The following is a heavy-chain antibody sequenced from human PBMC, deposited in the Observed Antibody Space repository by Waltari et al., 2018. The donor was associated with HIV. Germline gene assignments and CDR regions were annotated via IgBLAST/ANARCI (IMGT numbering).Heavy chain of an antibody. J-gene: IGHJ6*02. V-gene: IGHV5-51*01. CDR2: IFPVNSDT. Sequence: EVQLVQSGAEVKKPGESLKISCKGSGYSFTSYWIGWVRQLPGKRLEWRGFIFPVNSDTRYSPSFQGQVTISADKSISTAYLQWSSLKASDTAMYYCARETRDYYDSSGLYGMDVWGQGTTVTVSS. D-gene: IGHD3-22*01. CDR1: GYSFTSYW. CDR3: ARETRDYYDSSGLYGMDV.